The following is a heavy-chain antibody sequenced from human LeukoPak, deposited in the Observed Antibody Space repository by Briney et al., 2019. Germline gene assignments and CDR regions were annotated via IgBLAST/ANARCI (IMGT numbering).Heavy chain of an antibody. J-gene: IGHJ4*02. D-gene: IGHD4-17*01. CDR2: ISWNSGSI. CDR3: AKAGDYKDSSYFDY. Sequence: GGSLRLSCAASGFTFSSYAISWVRQAPGKGLEWVSGISWNSGSIGYADSVKGRFTISRDNAKNSLYLQMNSLRAEDTALYYCAKAGDYKDSSYFDYWGQGTLVTVSS. CDR1: GFTFSSYA. V-gene: IGHV3-9*01.